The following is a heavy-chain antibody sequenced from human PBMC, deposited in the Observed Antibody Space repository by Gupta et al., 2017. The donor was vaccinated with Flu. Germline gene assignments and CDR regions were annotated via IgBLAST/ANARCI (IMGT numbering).Heavy chain of an antibody. D-gene: IGHD3-22*01. CDR2: VSRSTTYI. J-gene: IGHJ4*02. CDR1: GFAFSSYS. Sequence: VRLVASGGGLVKPGGSLRLSCATSGFAFSSYSMNWVRQAPGKGLEWVALVSRSTTYIHYRDSVKGRFTISRDNAKNSLYLQMDSLRAEDTAVYYCARDTGLSGFDWGQGVLVTVSS. V-gene: IGHV3-21*01. CDR3: ARDTGLSGFD.